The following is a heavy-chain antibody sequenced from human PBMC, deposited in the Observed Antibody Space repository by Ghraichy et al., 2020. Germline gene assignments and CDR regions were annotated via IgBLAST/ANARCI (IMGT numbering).Heavy chain of an antibody. CDR2: ISAYNGNT. CDR3: ARASARQYQLLYSYYYGMDV. CDR1: GYTFTSYG. J-gene: IGHJ6*02. Sequence: ASVKVSCKASGYTFTSYGISWVRQAPGQGLEWMGWISAYNGNTNYEQKLQGRVTMTTDTSTSTAYMELRSLRSDDTAVYYCARASARQYQLLYSYYYGMDVWGQGTTVTVSS. D-gene: IGHD2-2*02. V-gene: IGHV1-18*01.